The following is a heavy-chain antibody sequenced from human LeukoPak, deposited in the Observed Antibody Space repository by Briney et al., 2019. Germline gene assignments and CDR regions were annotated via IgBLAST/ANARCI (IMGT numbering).Heavy chain of an antibody. J-gene: IGHJ6*03. D-gene: IGHD3-10*01. CDR3: ARLDVDYGSGSYYKWYYYYYMDV. CDR2: INHSGST. CDR1: GGSFSGYY. Sequence: PSETLSLTCAVYGGSFSGYYWSWIRQPPGKGLEWIGEINHSGSTNYNPSLKSRVTISVDTSKNQFSLKLSSVTAADTAVYYCARLDVDYGSGSYYKWYYYYYMDVWGKGTTVTISS. V-gene: IGHV4-34*01.